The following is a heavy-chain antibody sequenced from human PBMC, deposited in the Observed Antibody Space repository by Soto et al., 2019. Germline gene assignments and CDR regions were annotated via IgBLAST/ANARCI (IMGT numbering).Heavy chain of an antibody. CDR1: GYTFSNFG. V-gene: IGHV1-18*01. Sequence: QVQLVQSGAEVKKPGASLKVSCKASGYTFSNFGVSWVRQAPGQGLEWIGWINPDNGDTNYGQKFQGRATMTTDTFTTPAYMEVRGLTSADTAVYYCTRSVRVSAYLDSYMDVWGEGTTVSVSS. D-gene: IGHD3-10*02. J-gene: IGHJ6*03. CDR2: INPDNGDT. CDR3: TRSVRVSAYLDSYMDV.